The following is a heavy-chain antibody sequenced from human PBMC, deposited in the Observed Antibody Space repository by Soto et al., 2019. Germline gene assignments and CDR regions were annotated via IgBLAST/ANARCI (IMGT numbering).Heavy chain of an antibody. CDR3: ASFLHGGNYAYDY. J-gene: IGHJ4*02. Sequence: QVQMVQSGAEVKKPGASVKVSCKASGYTFTTYDITWVRQAPGQGLEWRGWITTYNGDTNYAQKLQGRVTMTAGTSTSTAYLELRSVRFDDTADYYCASFLHGGNYAYDYWGQGTLVTVSS. D-gene: IGHD3-16*01. V-gene: IGHV1-18*01. CDR2: ITTYNGDT. CDR1: GYTFTTYD.